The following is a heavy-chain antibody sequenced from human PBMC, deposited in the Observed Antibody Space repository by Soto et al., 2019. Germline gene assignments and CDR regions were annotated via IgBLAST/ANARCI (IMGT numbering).Heavy chain of an antibody. J-gene: IGHJ6*02. V-gene: IGHV4-4*02. Sequence: QVQLQESGPGLVKPSGTLSLTCAVSGVSISNSQWWSWVRQPPGKGLEWIGEIYYNERTNYNPSLKSRLPMSLDKSKNQVSLKLSSVTAADTATYYCGRTKDYFYGVDVWGQGTTVTVSS. CDR3: GRTKDYFYGVDV. CDR2: IYYNERT. CDR1: GVSISNSQW.